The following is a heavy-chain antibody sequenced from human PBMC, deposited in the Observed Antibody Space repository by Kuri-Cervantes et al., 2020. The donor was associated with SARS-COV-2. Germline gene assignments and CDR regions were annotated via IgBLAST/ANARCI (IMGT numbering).Heavy chain of an antibody. V-gene: IGHV4-59*01. D-gene: IGHD6-19*01. CDR1: GGSISSYY. J-gene: IGHJ6*03. CDR3: ARGGLAVAGGQDYYYYMDV. Sequence: GSLRLSCTVSGGSISSYYWSWIPQPPGKGLEWIGYIYYSGSTNYNPSLKSRVTISVDTSKNQFSLKLSSVTAADTAVYYCARGGLAVAGGQDYYYYMDVWGKGTTVTVSS. CDR2: IYYSGST.